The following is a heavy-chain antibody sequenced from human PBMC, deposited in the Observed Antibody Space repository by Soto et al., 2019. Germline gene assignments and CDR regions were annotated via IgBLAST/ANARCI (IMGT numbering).Heavy chain of an antibody. Sequence: QVQLVESGGGVVQPGASLRLSCAASGFRFSGFAMHWVRQAPGKGLEWVAVISFDGSEKFYVDSVKGRFSISRDDFHSTVFLQMDSLRPEDTGVYYCARDLGGYVHWWDKSNYWGQGTLVNVSS. D-gene: IGHD5-12*01. CDR3: ARDLGGYVHWWDKSNY. J-gene: IGHJ4*02. CDR1: GFRFSGFA. CDR2: ISFDGSEK. V-gene: IGHV3-30*04.